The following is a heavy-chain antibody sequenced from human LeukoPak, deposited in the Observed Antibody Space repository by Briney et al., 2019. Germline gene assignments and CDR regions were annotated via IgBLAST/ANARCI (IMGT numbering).Heavy chain of an antibody. J-gene: IGHJ5*01. CDR2: ISGSGGDT. Sequence: GGSLRLSCAASGFTFSTYAMTWVRQAPGKGLEWVSGISGSGGDTYYADSVKGRFTISRDNSKNTVNVQMNSLRAEDTAVYYCAKATSPVHSRNWFDSWGQGTLVTVPS. CDR1: GFTFSTYA. V-gene: IGHV3-23*01. D-gene: IGHD6-13*01. CDR3: AKATSPVHSRNWFDS.